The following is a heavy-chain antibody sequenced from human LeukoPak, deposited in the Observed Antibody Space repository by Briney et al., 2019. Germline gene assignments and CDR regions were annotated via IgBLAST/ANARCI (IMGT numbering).Heavy chain of an antibody. CDR2: IIPIFGTA. CDR1: GGTFSSYA. J-gene: IGHJ4*02. Sequence: GASVKVSCKASGGTFSSYAISWVRQAPGQGLEWMGGIIPIFGTANYAQKFQGRVTITTDESTSTAYMELSSLGSEDTAVYYCARDSTYYYDSSGYYFGSYWGQGTLVTVSS. V-gene: IGHV1-69*05. D-gene: IGHD3-22*01. CDR3: ARDSTYYYDSSGYYFGSY.